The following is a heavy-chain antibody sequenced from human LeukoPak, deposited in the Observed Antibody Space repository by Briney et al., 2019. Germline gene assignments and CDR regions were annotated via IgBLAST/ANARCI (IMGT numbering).Heavy chain of an antibody. CDR3: ASSIFGVVIALGAFDI. D-gene: IGHD3-3*01. Sequence: GRFIISRDNAKNSLYLQMNSLRAEDTAVYYCASSIFGVVIALGAFDIWGQGTMVTVSS. J-gene: IGHJ3*02. V-gene: IGHV3-11*06.